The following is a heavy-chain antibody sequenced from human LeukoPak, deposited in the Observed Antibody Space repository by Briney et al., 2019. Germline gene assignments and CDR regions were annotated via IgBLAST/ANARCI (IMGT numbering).Heavy chain of an antibody. V-gene: IGHV4-34*01. J-gene: IGHJ6*02. D-gene: IGHD2-2*01. CDR1: GGSFSGYY. CDR2: INHSGST. CDR3: ARGRADIVVVPAAQHPYYYYGMDV. Sequence: SETLSLTCAVYGGSFSGYYWSWIRQPPGKGLEWIGEINHSGSTIYHPSLKSRVPISVDTSKNQFSLKLSSVTAADTAVYYCARGRADIVVVPAAQHPYYYYGMDVWGQGTTVTVSS.